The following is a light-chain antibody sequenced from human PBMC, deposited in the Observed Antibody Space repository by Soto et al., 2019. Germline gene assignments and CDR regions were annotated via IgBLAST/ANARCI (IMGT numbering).Light chain of an antibody. CDR1: NSNIGPNY. Sequence: QSVLTQPPSASGTPGQRVTISCSGSNSNIGPNYVSWYQQVPGTAPKLLIYRNNHRPSGVPDRFSGSKSGTSASLAISGLRSEDEAHYYSGAWDDSLSGRVFGGGTQLTVL. V-gene: IGLV1-47*01. CDR2: RNN. CDR3: GAWDDSLSGRV. J-gene: IGLJ3*02.